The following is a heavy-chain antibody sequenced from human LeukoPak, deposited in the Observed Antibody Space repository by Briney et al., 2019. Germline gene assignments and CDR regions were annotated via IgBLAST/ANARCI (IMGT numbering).Heavy chain of an antibody. CDR2: INLDGSVR. Sequence: GGSLRLSCAASGLTFSSYWMSWVRQAPGKGLEWVANINLDGSVRHYVDSARGRFTISRDNAKNSLYLQMNSLRAEDTALYYCATSDDSSGSDWGQGTLVTVSS. CDR1: GLTFSSYW. D-gene: IGHD3-22*01. J-gene: IGHJ4*02. V-gene: IGHV3-7*01. CDR3: ATSDDSSGSD.